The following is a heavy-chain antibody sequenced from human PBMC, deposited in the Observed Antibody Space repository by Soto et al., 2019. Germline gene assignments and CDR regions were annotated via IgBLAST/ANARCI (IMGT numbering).Heavy chain of an antibody. CDR1: GGSFIDYY. CDR3: ARGRYDSGNSYLYFYYYGLDV. V-gene: IGHV4-34*01. D-gene: IGHD3-10*01. CDR2: IDHSGGT. J-gene: IGHJ6*02. Sequence: SETLSLTCGVYGGSFIDYYWTWIRQPPGKGLEWIGEIDHSGGTNYNPSLKSRVTISLDTSRNRFSLKLTSVTAADTAVYYCARGRYDSGNSYLYFYYYGLDVWGQGTTVTVSS.